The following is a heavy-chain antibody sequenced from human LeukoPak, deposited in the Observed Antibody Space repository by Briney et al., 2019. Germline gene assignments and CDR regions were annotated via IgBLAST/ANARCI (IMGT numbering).Heavy chain of an antibody. CDR3: ARDGGIAAAGTVQH. J-gene: IGHJ1*01. Sequence: PSETLSLTCTVSGGSISSSSYYWGWIRQPPGKGLEWIGSIYYSGSTYYNPSLKSRVTISVDTSKNQFSLKLSSVTAADTAVYYCARDGGIAAAGTVQHWGQGTLVTVSS. CDR2: IYYSGST. D-gene: IGHD6-13*01. V-gene: IGHV4-39*07. CDR1: GGSISSSSYY.